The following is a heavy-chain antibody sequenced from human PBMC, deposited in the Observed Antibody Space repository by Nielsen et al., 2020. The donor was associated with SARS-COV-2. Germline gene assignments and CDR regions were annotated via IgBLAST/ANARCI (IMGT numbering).Heavy chain of an antibody. CDR3: TTGLRFLEWSAYYMDV. Sequence: GGSLRLSCAASGFTFSNAWMSWVHQAPGKGLEWVGRIKSKTDGGTTDYAAPVKGRFTISRDDSKNTLYLQMNSLKTEDTAVYYCTTGLRFLEWSAYYMDVWGKGTTVTVSS. D-gene: IGHD3-3*01. V-gene: IGHV3-15*01. J-gene: IGHJ6*03. CDR1: GFTFSNAW. CDR2: IKSKTDGGTT.